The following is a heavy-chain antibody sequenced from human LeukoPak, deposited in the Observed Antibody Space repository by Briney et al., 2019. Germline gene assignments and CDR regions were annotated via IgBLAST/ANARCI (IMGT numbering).Heavy chain of an antibody. Sequence: GASVKVSCKASGYTFTGYYMHWVRQAPGQGLEWMGWINPNSGGTNYAQKFQGRVTMTRDTSISTAYMELSRLRSEDTAVYYCARGYLSVADPNWFDPWGQGTLVTVSS. CDR3: ARGYLSVADPNWFDP. D-gene: IGHD6-19*01. J-gene: IGHJ5*02. CDR2: INPNSGGT. V-gene: IGHV1-2*02. CDR1: GYTFTGYY.